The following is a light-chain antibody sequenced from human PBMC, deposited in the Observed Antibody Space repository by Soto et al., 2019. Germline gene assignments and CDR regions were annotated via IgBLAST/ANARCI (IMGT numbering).Light chain of an antibody. Sequence: EIVMPPSPATLSVSPGERATLSCRASQSVSSNLAWYQQKPGQAPRLLIYGASTRATGIPARFSGSGSGTEFTLTISSLQSEDFAVYYCQQYNNWPPWTFGQGTKVDIK. V-gene: IGKV3-15*01. J-gene: IGKJ1*01. CDR3: QQYNNWPPWT. CDR2: GAS. CDR1: QSVSSN.